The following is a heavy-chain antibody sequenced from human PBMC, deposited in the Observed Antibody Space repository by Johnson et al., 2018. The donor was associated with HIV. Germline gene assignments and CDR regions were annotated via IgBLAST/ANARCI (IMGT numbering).Heavy chain of an antibody. CDR1: GFTFSSYA. V-gene: IGHV3-66*01. CDR3: ARGGASDAFDI. CDR2: IYSGGST. J-gene: IGHJ3*02. Sequence: VQLVESGGGLVQPGGSLRLSCAASGFTFSSYAMNWVRQAPGKGLEWVSVIYSGGSTFYADSVKGRFTISRDNSKNTLYLQMNSLRAEDTAVYYCARGGASDAFDIWGQGTMVTVSS. D-gene: IGHD4/OR15-4a*01.